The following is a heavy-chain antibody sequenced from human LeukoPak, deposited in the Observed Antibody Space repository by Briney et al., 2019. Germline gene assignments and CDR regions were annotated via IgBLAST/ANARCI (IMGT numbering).Heavy chain of an antibody. V-gene: IGHV3-53*04. CDR1: GFTVSSNY. CDR2: IYSGGST. CDR3: AREKINWGSRGAFDN. D-gene: IGHD7-27*01. J-gene: IGHJ3*02. Sequence: PGGSLRLSCAASGFTVSSNYMSWVRQAPGKGLEWVSVIYSGGSTYYADSAKGRFTISRHNTKNTLYLQMNSLRAEDTAVYYCAREKINWGSRGAFDNWGQGTMVTASS.